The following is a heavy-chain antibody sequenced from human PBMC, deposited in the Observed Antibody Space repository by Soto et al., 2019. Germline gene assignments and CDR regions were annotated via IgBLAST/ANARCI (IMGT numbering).Heavy chain of an antibody. D-gene: IGHD2-21*01. CDR3: ARESWYSSYYFDY. CDR1: GGSISSGGYY. CDR2: IYYSGST. J-gene: IGHJ4*02. Sequence: SETLSLTCTVSGGSISSGGYYWSWIRQHPGKGLEWIGYIYYSGSTYYNPSLKSRVTISVDTSKNQFSLKLSSVTAADTAVCYCARESWYSSYYFDYWGQGTLVTVSS. V-gene: IGHV4-31*03.